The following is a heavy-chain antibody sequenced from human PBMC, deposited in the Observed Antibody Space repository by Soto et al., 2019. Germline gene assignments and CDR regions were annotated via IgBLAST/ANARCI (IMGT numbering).Heavy chain of an antibody. CDR3: ARGPLVVLNYFES. CDR1: GGTFRNYP. Sequence: QVQLVQSGTEVKKPGSSVKVSCKASGGTFRNYPINWVRRAPGQGLEWMGSIFPLTDIPDYAQNFQARLTISAHKSTSPAYRELSRLKSDDTAMYFCARGPLVVLNYFESWGQGTLVTVSS. V-gene: IGHV1-69*02. J-gene: IGHJ4*02. CDR2: IFPLTDIP.